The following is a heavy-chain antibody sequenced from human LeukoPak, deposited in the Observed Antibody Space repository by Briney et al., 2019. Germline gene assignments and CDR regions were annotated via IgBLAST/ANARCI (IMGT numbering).Heavy chain of an antibody. D-gene: IGHD7-27*01. V-gene: IGHV3-23*01. J-gene: IGHJ4*02. Sequence: GGSLRLSCAASGFTFSSYAMSWVRQAPGKGLEWVSAISGSGGSTYYADSEKGRFTISRDNSKNTLYLQMNSLRAEDTAVYYCAKVPLSNWGYFDYWGQGTLVTVSS. CDR2: ISGSGGST. CDR3: AKVPLSNWGYFDY. CDR1: GFTFSSYA.